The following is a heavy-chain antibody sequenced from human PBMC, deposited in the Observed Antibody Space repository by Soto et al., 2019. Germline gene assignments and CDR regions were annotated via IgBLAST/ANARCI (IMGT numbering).Heavy chain of an antibody. CDR3: ARLLTEGATFREDAFDL. CDR2: ISTFNGKT. D-gene: IGHD3-9*01. V-gene: IGHV1-18*01. J-gene: IGHJ3*01. Sequence: QIQLMQSGGDVKTPGASLKVSCTTSRYTFTSHGIAWVRQAPGQGPERMGRISTFNGKTDYAQKFPGRVTMAADTITSTFHMELRSLRSDDTGVYYCARLLTEGATFREDAFDLWGPGTKVTVSS. CDR1: RYTFTSHG.